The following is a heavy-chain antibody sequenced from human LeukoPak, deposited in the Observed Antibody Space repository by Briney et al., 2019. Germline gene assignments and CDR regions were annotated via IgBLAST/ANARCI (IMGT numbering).Heavy chain of an antibody. CDR3: ASLRTPTYASFDY. J-gene: IGHJ4*02. CDR2: INTGNGNT. D-gene: IGHD2-8*01. V-gene: IGHV1-3*03. CDR1: GYTFTNYA. Sequence: GASVKVSCKASGYTFTNYAMHWVRQAPGQRLEWMGWINTGNGNTKYSQEFQGRVTITRDTSANTAYMELSSLRAEDTAVYYCASLRTPTYASFDYWGQGTLVTVSS.